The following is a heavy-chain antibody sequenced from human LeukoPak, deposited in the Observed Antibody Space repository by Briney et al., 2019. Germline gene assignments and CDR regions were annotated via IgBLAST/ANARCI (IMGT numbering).Heavy chain of an antibody. CDR2: ISGSGGST. CDR3: AKAYYGSGSTVFDY. J-gene: IGHJ4*02. CDR1: GFTFSSYA. D-gene: IGHD3-10*01. V-gene: IGHV3-23*01. Sequence: PGGSLRFSCAASGFTFSSYAMSWVRQAPGKGLEWVSAISGSGGSTYYADSVKGRFTISRDNSKNTLYLQMHSLRAEDTAVYYCAKAYYGSGSTVFDYWGQGTLVTVSS.